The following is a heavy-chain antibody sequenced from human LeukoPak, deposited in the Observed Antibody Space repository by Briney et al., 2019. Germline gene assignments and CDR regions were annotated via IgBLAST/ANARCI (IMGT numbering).Heavy chain of an antibody. J-gene: IGHJ6*03. D-gene: IGHD1-7*01. CDR1: GFTFSSYS. CDR3: ARDGPSINWNYPGVYYYYYMDV. CDR2: ISSSSSYI. Sequence: GGSLRLSCAASGFTFSSYSMNWVRQAPGKGLEWVSSISSSSSYIYYVDSVKGRFTISRDNAKNSLYLQMNSLRAEDTAVYYCARDGPSINWNYPGVYYYYYMDVWGKGTTVTVSS. V-gene: IGHV3-21*01.